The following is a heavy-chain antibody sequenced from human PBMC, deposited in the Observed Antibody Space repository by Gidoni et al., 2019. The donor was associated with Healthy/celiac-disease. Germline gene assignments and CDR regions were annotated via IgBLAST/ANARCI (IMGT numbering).Heavy chain of an antibody. J-gene: IGHJ1*01. CDR3: ARDFGYYDSSGQQSPELFQH. CDR1: GFTFSCYR. Sequence: EVQLVESGGGLVQPGGSLRLSCAASGFTFSCYRLNWVRQAPGKGLEWVSYISSSSSTIYYAESGKGRFTISRDKAKNALYLQMNSLRAEDTAVYYCARDFGYYDSSGQQSPELFQHWGQGTLVTVSS. V-gene: IGHV3-48*01. CDR2: ISSSSSTI. D-gene: IGHD3-22*01.